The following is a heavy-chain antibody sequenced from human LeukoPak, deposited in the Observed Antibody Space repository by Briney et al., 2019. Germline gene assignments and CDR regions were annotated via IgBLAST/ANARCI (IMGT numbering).Heavy chain of an antibody. V-gene: IGHV3-48*01. CDR1: GFTVSSNY. CDR3: ARDKRTMVRGVTDTAFDI. D-gene: IGHD3-10*01. CDR2: ISSSSSTI. J-gene: IGHJ3*02. Sequence: GGSLRLSCAASGFTVSSNYMSWVRQAPGKGLEWVSNISSSSSTIYYADSVKGRFTISRDNAKNSLYLQMNSLRAEDTAVYYCARDKRTMVRGVTDTAFDIWGQGTMVTVSS.